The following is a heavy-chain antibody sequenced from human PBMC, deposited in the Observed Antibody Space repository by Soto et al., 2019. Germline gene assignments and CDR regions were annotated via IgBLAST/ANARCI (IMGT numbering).Heavy chain of an antibody. D-gene: IGHD5-12*01. CDR2: ITGSGGTT. V-gene: IGHV3-23*01. J-gene: IGHJ5*02. CDR1: DFIFSSDS. Sequence: EVQLLESGGGLVQPGGSLRLSCAASDFIFSSDSMSWVRQAPGKGLEWVSGITGSGGTTYYADSVKGRFTIARDNSENTRYLEMNSLRVEDTTVYYCAQGPFPSGGFESVDQWGQGTLVTVSS. CDR3: AQGPFPSGGFESVDQ.